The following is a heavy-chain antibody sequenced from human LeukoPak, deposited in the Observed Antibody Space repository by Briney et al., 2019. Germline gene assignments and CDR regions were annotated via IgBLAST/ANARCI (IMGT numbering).Heavy chain of an antibody. V-gene: IGHV3-30-3*01. J-gene: IGHJ4*02. D-gene: IGHD5-12*01. CDR2: ISYDGSNK. CDR1: GFTFSSYS. Sequence: GGSLRLSCAASGFTFSSYSMHWVRQAPGKGLEWVAVISYDGSNKYNADSVKGRFTISRDNSKNTLYLQMNNLRPEDTAVHYCARAPSLTRGYSGYGLDYWGQGTLVTVSS. CDR3: ARAPSLTRGYSGYGLDY.